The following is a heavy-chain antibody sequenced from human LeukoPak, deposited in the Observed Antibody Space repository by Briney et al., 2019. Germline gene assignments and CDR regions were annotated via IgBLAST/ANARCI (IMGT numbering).Heavy chain of an antibody. CDR1: GFTFDDYA. D-gene: IGHD4-17*01. Sequence: GRSLRLSCAASGFTFDDYAMHWVRQAPGKGLEWVSGISWNSGTIGYADSVKGRFTISRDNAKKSLYLQMNSLRAEDTALYYCAKDIYSTVTLCDLRGQGTLVTVSS. J-gene: IGHJ4*02. V-gene: IGHV3-9*01. CDR2: ISWNSGTI. CDR3: AKDIYSTVTLCDL.